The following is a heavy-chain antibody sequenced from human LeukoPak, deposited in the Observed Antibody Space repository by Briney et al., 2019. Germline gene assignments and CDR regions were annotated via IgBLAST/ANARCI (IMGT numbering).Heavy chain of an antibody. CDR3: AKWDSSGYLRYFDY. CDR2: ITNTGDSA. D-gene: IGHD3-22*01. J-gene: IGHJ4*02. CDR1: GFTFSSYA. Sequence: GGSLRLSCAASGFTFSSYAMNWVRQAPGKGLEWVAAITNTGDSAYYADSVKGRFTISRDNTKRAVFLQMNSLRAEDTAVYYCAKWDSSGYLRYFDYWGQGTLVTVSS. V-gene: IGHV3-23*01.